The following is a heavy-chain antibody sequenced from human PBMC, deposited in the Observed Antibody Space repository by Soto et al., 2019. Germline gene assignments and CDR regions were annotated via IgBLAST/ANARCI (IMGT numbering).Heavy chain of an antibody. J-gene: IGHJ4*02. V-gene: IGHV3-72*01. Sequence: EVQLVESGGGLVQPGGSLRLSCAVSGFTFSDHYMDWVRQAPGKGLEWVGRIRNKANSYTTEYAASVKGRFTISRGDSKNSLYLQMNSLKNEDTAVYYCARRYQGGGSDYWGQGTLVTVSS. CDR2: IRNKANSYTT. D-gene: IGHD5-12*01. CDR1: GFTFSDHY. CDR3: ARRYQGGGSDY.